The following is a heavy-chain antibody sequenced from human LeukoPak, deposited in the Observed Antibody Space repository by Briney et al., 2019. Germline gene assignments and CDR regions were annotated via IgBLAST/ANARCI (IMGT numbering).Heavy chain of an antibody. CDR2: IYTSGST. CDR1: GGSISSSSYY. Sequence: PSETQSLTCTVSGGSISSSSYYWSWIRQPAGKGLEWIGRIYTSGSTNYNPSLKSRVTISVDTSKNQFSLKLSSVTAADTAVYYCARGKTYYYYYMDVWGKGTTVTISS. V-gene: IGHV4-61*02. CDR3: ARGKTYYYYYMDV. J-gene: IGHJ6*03.